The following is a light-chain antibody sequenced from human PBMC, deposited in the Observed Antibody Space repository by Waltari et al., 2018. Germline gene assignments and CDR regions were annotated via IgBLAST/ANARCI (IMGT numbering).Light chain of an antibody. Sequence: DIVMTQSPDSLAVSLGERATIHGRSSQNLLYHSDNKNYLAWFQQKPGQPPKLLIYWASTRESGVPDRFSGSGSGTEFTLTISSLQAADVAVYYCQQCYSTPYTFGQGTKLEIK. CDR1: QNLLYHSDNKNY. J-gene: IGKJ2*01. CDR3: QQCYSTPYT. CDR2: WAS. V-gene: IGKV4-1*01.